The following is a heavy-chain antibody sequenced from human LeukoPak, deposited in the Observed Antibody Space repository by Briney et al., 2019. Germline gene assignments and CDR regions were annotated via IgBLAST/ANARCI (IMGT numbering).Heavy chain of an antibody. V-gene: IGHV3-7*01. D-gene: IGHD1-26*01. CDR1: GFTFSSYW. CDR3: ARDPDQIVGANFDY. J-gene: IGHJ4*02. Sequence: GGSLRLSCAASGFTFSSYWMTWVRQAPGKGLEWVANIKQDGSGKYYVGSVKGRFTISRDNAKNSLYLQMNSLTAEDTAVYYCARDPDQIVGANFDYWGQGTLVTVSS. CDR2: IKQDGSGK.